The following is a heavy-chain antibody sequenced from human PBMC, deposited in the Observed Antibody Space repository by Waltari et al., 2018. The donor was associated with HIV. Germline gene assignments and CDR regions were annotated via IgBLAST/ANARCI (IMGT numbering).Heavy chain of an antibody. J-gene: IGHJ3*02. D-gene: IGHD2-15*01. Sequence: GSLRLSCAASGFTFSSYSMNWVRQAPGKGLEWVSSISSSSSYIYYADSVKGRFTISRDNAKNSLYLQMNSLRAEDTAVYYCARDALLDAFDIWGQGTMVTVSS. CDR2: ISSSSSYI. CDR3: ARDALLDAFDI. CDR1: GFTFSSYS. V-gene: IGHV3-21*01.